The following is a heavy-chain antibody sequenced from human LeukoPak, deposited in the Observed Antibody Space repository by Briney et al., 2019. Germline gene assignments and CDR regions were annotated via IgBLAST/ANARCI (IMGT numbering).Heavy chain of an antibody. CDR2: IRYDGSNK. CDR3: AKGKSSGSITPPFDY. V-gene: IGHV3-30*02. Sequence: PGGSLRLSCAASGFTFSSYGMHWVRQAPGKGLEWVAFIRYDGSNKYYADSVKGRFTISRDNSQNTLYLQMSSLRAEDTAVYYCAKGKSSGSITPPFDYWGQGTLVTVSS. J-gene: IGHJ4*02. D-gene: IGHD3-10*01. CDR1: GFTFSSYG.